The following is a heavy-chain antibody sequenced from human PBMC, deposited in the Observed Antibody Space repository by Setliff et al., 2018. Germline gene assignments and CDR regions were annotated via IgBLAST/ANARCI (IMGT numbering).Heavy chain of an antibody. CDR3: ARDFNGLALGF. V-gene: IGHV1-2*06. CDR2: INPNTGDT. D-gene: IGHD3-3*02. Sequence: ASVKVSCKASGYNFIGYYVHWVRQAPGQGLEWMGRINPNTGDTNYGQKFQGRVTMTRDTSISTVYMDLGSLRSADTAVYYCARDFNGLALGFWGQGTLVTVSS. CDR1: GYNFIGYY. J-gene: IGHJ4*02.